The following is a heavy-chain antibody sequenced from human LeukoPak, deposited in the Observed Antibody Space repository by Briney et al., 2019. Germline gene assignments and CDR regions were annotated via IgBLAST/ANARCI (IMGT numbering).Heavy chain of an antibody. D-gene: IGHD3-22*01. Sequence: GRPLRLSCAASGFTFSTYTMNWISEAPGKGPEWVSTISSSSSYIYYGDSVKGRFTISRDNAKNSLYLKMNSLRAEDTAVYYCARAPYDSTGYETPLAFDIWGQGTMVTVSS. J-gene: IGHJ3*02. CDR3: ARAPYDSTGYETPLAFDI. CDR1: GFTFSTYT. CDR2: ISSSSSYI. V-gene: IGHV3-21*01.